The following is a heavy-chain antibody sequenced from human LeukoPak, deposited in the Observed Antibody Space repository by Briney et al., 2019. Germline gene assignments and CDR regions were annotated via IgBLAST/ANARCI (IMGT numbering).Heavy chain of an antibody. D-gene: IGHD3-10*01. CDR2: IYYSGST. J-gene: IGHJ4*02. V-gene: IGHV4-39*01. CDR3: ARRGSGSYFKPYYFDY. CDR1: GGSISSSSYY. Sequence: SETLSLTCSVSGGSISSSSYYWGWIRQPPGKGLEWIGSIYYSGSTYYNPSLKSRVTISVDTSKNQFSLRLSSVTAADTAVYYCARRGSGSYFKPYYFDYWGQGTLVTVSS.